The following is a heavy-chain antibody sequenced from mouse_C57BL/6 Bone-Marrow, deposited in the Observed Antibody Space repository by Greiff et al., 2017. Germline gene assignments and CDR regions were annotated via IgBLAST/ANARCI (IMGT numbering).Heavy chain of an antibody. CDR3: ARSYYYAMDY. CDR1: GFTLSDYG. CDR2: ISSGSSTI. Sequence: EVKLVESGGGLVKPGGSLKLSCAASGFTLSDYGMHWVRQAPEKGLEWVAYISSGSSTIYYADTVKGGFTISRDNAKNTLFLQMTSLRSEDTAMYYCARSYYYAMDYWGQGTSVTVSS. V-gene: IGHV5-17*01. J-gene: IGHJ4*01.